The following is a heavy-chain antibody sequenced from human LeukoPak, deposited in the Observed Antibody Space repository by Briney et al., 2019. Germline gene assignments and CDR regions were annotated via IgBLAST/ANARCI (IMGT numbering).Heavy chain of an antibody. CDR1: GFTFSTYA. CDR3: ARPLYYYDSSGYRTDDAFDI. CDR2: ISYDGSNK. Sequence: PGGSLRLSCAASGFTFSTYAMHWVRQAPGKGLEWVALISYDGSNKYYADSAKGRFTISRDNSKNTLSLQMNSLRAEDTAVYYCARPLYYYDSSGYRTDDAFDIWGQGTMVTVSS. D-gene: IGHD3-22*01. V-gene: IGHV3-30-3*01. J-gene: IGHJ3*02.